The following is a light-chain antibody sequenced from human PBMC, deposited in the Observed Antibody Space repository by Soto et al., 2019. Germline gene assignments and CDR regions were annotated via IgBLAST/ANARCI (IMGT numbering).Light chain of an antibody. CDR2: DVS. CDR1: SSENGDYNY. CDR3: DAYPSSGTPPPYL. J-gene: IGLJ1*01. Sequence: QSVLTQPASVSGSPGQSITISCTGASSENGDYNYVSRYQQHPGKAPKLIIYDVSDRPSGISRRFSGSKSGSTASLTISGLQAEDEADYYCDAYPSSGTPPPYLLGTGTKAAVL. V-gene: IGLV2-14*01.